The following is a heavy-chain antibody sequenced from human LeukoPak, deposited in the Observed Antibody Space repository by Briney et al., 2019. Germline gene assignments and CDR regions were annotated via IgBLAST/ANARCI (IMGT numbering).Heavy chain of an antibody. Sequence: PSQTLSLTCTVSGGSISSGDYYWSWIRQPPGKGLEWIGYIYYSGSTYYNPSLKSQVTISVDTSKNQFSLKLSSVTAADTAVYYCARVHNYYDSSGYSRGGYWGQGTLVTVSS. CDR3: ARVHNYYDSSGYSRGGY. CDR1: GGSISSGDYY. V-gene: IGHV4-30-4*01. J-gene: IGHJ4*02. D-gene: IGHD3-22*01. CDR2: IYYSGST.